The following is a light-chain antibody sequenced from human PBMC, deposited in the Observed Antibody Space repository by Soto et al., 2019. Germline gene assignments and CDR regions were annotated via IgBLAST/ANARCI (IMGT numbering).Light chain of an antibody. J-gene: IGLJ3*02. CDR2: EVS. Sequence: QSALTQPASVSGSPGQSIAISCTGSSSDVGIYNYVSWYQQHPGKVPKLIIYEVSNRPSGVSNRFSGSKSGNTASLTISGLQAEDEADYYCAAWDDSLNGQGVFGGGTKLTVL. CDR1: SSDVGIYNY. CDR3: AAWDDSLNGQGV. V-gene: IGLV2-14*01.